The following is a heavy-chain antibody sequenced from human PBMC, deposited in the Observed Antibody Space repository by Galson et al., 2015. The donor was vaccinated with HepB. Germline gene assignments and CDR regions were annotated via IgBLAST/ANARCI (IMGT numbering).Heavy chain of an antibody. CDR3: AKISTYNDF. J-gene: IGHJ4*02. D-gene: IGHD5-24*01. Sequence: SLRLSCAGSGFPFSTYDMNWVRQTPGKGLEWVSGISGSGDSTSYADSVKGRFTISRDSPKNTVYLQMNNLRVEDTAVYYCAKISTYNDFWGQGTLVTVYS. V-gene: IGHV3-23*01. CDR2: ISGSGDST. CDR1: GFPFSTYD.